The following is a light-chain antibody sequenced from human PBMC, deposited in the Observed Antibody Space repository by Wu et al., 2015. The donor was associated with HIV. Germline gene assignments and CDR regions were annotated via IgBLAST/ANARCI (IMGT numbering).Light chain of an antibody. CDR1: QSISVW. CDR3: QQYKSFFYT. CDR2: KTS. V-gene: IGKV1-5*03. Sequence: DIQMTQSPSTLSASVGDRVTITCRASQSISVWLAWYQQKPGKAPNLLIYKTSTLQSGVPSRFSGSGSGTEFTLTINGLQPDDFATYYCQQYKSFFYTFGQGTKLEIK. J-gene: IGKJ2*01.